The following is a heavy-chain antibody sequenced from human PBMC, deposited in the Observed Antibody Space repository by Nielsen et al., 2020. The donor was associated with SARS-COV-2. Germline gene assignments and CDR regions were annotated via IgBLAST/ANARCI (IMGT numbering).Heavy chain of an antibody. CDR3: AKGRAYYVF. Sequence: GESLKISCAASGFTFRSYAMSWVRQAPGKGLEWVSAISGSGGSTYYADSVKGRFTISRDNSKNTLYLQMNSLRAEDTAVYYCAKGRAYYVFWGQGTMVTVSS. D-gene: IGHD3-3*01. CDR2: ISGSGGST. V-gene: IGHV3-23*01. J-gene: IGHJ3*01. CDR1: GFTFRSYA.